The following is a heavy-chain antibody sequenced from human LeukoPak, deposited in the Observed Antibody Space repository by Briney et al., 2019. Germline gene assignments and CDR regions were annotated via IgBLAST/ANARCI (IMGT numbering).Heavy chain of an antibody. D-gene: IGHD3/OR15-3a*01. CDR2: IKQDGSEK. CDR1: GFTFSNAW. CDR3: ARDVIFFDY. Sequence: GGSLRFSCAASGFTFSNAWMSWVRQAPGKGLEWVANIKQDGSEKYYVDSVKGRFTISRDNAKNSLYLQMNSLRAEDTAVYYCARDVIFFDYWGQGTLVTVSS. V-gene: IGHV3-7*01. J-gene: IGHJ4*02.